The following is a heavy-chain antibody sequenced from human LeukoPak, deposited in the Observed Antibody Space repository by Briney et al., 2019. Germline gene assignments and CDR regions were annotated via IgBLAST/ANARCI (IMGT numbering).Heavy chain of an antibody. CDR2: IYTSGST. CDR3: ASGREGYSYGLYYYYMDV. J-gene: IGHJ6*03. CDR1: GGSISSGSYY. V-gene: IGHV4-61*02. Sequence: PSETLSLTCTVSGGSISSGSYYWSWIRQPAGKGLEWIGRIYTSGSTNYNPSLKSRVTISVDTSKNQFSLKLSSVTAADTAVYYCASGREGYSYGLYYYYMDVWGKGTTVTISS. D-gene: IGHD5-18*01.